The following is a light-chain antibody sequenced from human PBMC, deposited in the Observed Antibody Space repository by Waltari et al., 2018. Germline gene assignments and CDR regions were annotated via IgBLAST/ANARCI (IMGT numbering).Light chain of an antibody. CDR3: QQSYSSPQT. J-gene: IGKJ1*01. V-gene: IGKV1-39*01. Sequence: DIQMTQSPSSLSGSVGDRVTITCRASQSISTYLNWYQQKPGKAPKLLISSASSLQRGVPSRFSGSGSGTDFTLTISSLQPEEFATYYCQQSYSSPQTFGQGTKVEIK. CDR1: QSISTY. CDR2: SAS.